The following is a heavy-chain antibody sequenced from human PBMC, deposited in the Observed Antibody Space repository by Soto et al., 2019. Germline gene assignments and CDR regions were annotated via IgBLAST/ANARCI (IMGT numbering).Heavy chain of an antibody. CDR3: AKVKLSGSYYGDHAFDI. CDR1: GFTFSSYA. D-gene: IGHD1-26*01. CDR2: ISGSGGST. J-gene: IGHJ3*02. V-gene: IGHV3-23*01. Sequence: GGSLRLSCAASGFTFSSYAMSWVCQAPGKGLEWVSAISGSGGSTYYADSVKGRFTISRDNSKNTLYLQMNSLRAEDTAVYYCAKVKLSGSYYGDHAFDIWGQGTMVTVSS.